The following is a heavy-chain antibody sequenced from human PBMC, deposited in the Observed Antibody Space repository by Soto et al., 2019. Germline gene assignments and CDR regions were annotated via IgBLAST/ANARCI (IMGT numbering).Heavy chain of an antibody. CDR1: GGTFSSYA. V-gene: IGHV1-69*13. CDR2: IIPIFGTA. J-gene: IGHJ6*02. D-gene: IGHD3-16*02. Sequence: SVKVSCKASGGTFSSYAISWVRQAPGQGLEWMGGIIPIFGTANYAQKFQGRVTITADESTSTHYMELSSLRSEDTAVYYCARGDRAKYYDYVRGSYHYYYGMDVWG. CDR3: ARGDRAKYYDYVRGSYHYYYGMDV.